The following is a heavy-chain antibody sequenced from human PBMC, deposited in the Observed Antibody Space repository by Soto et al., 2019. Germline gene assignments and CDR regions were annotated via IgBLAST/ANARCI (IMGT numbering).Heavy chain of an antibody. V-gene: IGHV4-39*01. Sequence: QLQLQESGPGLVKPSETLSLTCIVSGASISSNSDFWGWIRQPPGKGLEWIGSINYSGTTYYNPSLKSRVFISVDTSRNQLSLHLNSVTAADTAVYYCVRRGKKEVAASDTWGQGTMVTVS. D-gene: IGHD6-13*01. CDR3: VRRGKKEVAASDT. J-gene: IGHJ3*02. CDR1: GASISSNSDF. CDR2: INYSGTT.